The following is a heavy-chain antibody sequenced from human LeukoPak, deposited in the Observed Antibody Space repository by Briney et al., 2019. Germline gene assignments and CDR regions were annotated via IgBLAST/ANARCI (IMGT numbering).Heavy chain of an antibody. V-gene: IGHV4-39*07. J-gene: IGHJ4*02. CDR3: ARRGIAAAGPDY. Sequence: PSETLSLTCTVSGGSISSSSYYWGWIRQPPGKGLEWIGEINHSGSTNYNPSLKSRVTISVDTSKNQFSLKLSSVTAADTAVYYCARRGIAAAGPDYWGQGTLVTVSS. D-gene: IGHD6-13*01. CDR1: GGSISSSSYY. CDR2: INHSGST.